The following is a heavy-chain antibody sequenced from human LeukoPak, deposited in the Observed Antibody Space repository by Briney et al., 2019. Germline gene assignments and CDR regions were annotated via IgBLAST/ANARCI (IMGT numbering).Heavy chain of an antibody. CDR2: MNPNSGNT. CDR1: GYTFTSYD. Sequence: ASVKVSCKASGYTFTSYDINWVRQATGQGLEWMGRMNPNSGNTGYAQKFQGRVTMTRNTSISTAYMGLSSLRSEDTAVYYCARGILTGHHEVYFDPWGQGTLVTVSS. V-gene: IGHV1-8*01. J-gene: IGHJ5*02. D-gene: IGHD3-9*01. CDR3: ARGILTGHHEVYFDP.